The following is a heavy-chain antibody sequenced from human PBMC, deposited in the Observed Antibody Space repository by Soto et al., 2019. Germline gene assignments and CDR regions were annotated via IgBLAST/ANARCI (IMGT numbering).Heavy chain of an antibody. CDR1: GFTFSSYS. CDR2: ISSSSSTI. CDR3: ARITGNGQYYYYGMDV. Sequence: GGSLRLSCAASGFTFSSYSMNWVRQAPGKGLEWVSCISSSSSTIYYADSVKGRFTISRDNAKNSLYLQMNSLRDEDTAVYYCARITGNGQYYYYGMDVWGQGTTVTVSS. V-gene: IGHV3-48*02. D-gene: IGHD1-20*01. J-gene: IGHJ6*02.